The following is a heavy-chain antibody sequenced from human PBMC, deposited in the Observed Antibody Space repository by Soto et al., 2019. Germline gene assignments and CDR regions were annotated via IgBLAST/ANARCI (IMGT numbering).Heavy chain of an antibody. CDR3: ARAARLRSTGGYAWDNYGMDV. CDR1: GATFSSYA. J-gene: IGHJ6*02. D-gene: IGHD2-2*01. Sequence: VASVKVSCKAPGATFSSYAISWVRQPPGQGLEWMGGIIPICGTAYYAKKFQGRVTLTADDTTRTAYMGMSSMRFEDPAVYYCARAARLRSTGGYAWDNYGMDVWGQGTTVTVSS. CDR2: IIPICGTA. V-gene: IGHV1-69*13.